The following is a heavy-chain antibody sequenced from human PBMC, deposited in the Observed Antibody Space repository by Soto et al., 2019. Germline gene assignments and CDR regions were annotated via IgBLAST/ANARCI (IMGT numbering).Heavy chain of an antibody. CDR3: ARGSLWFGALGADDP. CDR2: IYYTGRT. J-gene: IGHJ5*02. Sequence: SETLSLTCTVAGGSSSSYFWSWIRQPPGKGLEWIGYIYYTGRTNYNPSLKSRVTISLDTSKNQFSLKLTSVTAADTAVYYCARGSLWFGALGADDPWGQGTLVTVSS. V-gene: IGHV4-59*01. D-gene: IGHD3-10*01. CDR1: GGSSSSYF.